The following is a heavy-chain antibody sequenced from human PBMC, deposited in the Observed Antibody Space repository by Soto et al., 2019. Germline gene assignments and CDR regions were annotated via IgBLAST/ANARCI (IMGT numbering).Heavy chain of an antibody. CDR1: GFIFGDYW. V-gene: IGHV3-7*05. D-gene: IGHD3-10*01. Sequence: GGSLRLSCAASGFIFGDYWMSWIRQAPGKGLEWVANTRQDGGEKNFVDSVKGRFIISRDNAKNSLYLQMNSLRAEDTAVYYCTTDRDMVRGVHTFDYWGQVTLVIVSS. CDR2: TRQDGGEK. CDR3: TTDRDMVRGVHTFDY. J-gene: IGHJ4*02.